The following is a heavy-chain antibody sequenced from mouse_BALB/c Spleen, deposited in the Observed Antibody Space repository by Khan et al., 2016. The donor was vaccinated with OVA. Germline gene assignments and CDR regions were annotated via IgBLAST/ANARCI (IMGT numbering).Heavy chain of an antibody. CDR3: TNGNYGWFAY. Sequence: EVELVESGGGLVEPGGSLKLSCAASGFTFSSFVMSWVRQTPAKRLEWVATISGAATYTYYPDSVKGRFTISRDNAKNTLYLQMNSLRSDDTAIYYCTNGNYGWFAYWGQGTLVTVST. CDR2: ISGAATYT. J-gene: IGHJ3*01. D-gene: IGHD2-1*01. CDR1: GFTFSSFV. V-gene: IGHV5-9-1*01.